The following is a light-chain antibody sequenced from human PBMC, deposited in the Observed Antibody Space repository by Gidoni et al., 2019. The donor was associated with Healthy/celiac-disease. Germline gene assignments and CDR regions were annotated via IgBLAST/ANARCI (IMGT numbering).Light chain of an antibody. Sequence: DIVMNQSPDYLAGSLGERATINCKSSQSVLYSSNNKNYLAWYQQKPGQPPKLLIYCASTRESGVPARFIGSCSGTDFTLTISSLQAEDVAVYYCQQYYSPPPTFGPGTKVDIK. J-gene: IGKJ3*01. V-gene: IGKV4-1*01. CDR2: CAS. CDR3: QQYYSPPPT. CDR1: QSVLYSSNNKNY.